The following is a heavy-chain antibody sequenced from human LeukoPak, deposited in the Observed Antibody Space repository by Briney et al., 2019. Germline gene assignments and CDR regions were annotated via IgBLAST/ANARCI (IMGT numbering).Heavy chain of an antibody. J-gene: IGHJ4*02. CDR1: GGSISSYY. Sequence: SETLSLTCTVSGGSISSYYWSWIRQPPGKGLEWIGYIYYSGSTNYNPSLKSRVTISVDTSMNQFSLKLSSVTDADTAVYYCARDGYCSGGSCSPDYWGQGTLVTVSS. CDR2: IYYSGST. D-gene: IGHD2-15*01. CDR3: ARDGYCSGGSCSPDY. V-gene: IGHV4-59*01.